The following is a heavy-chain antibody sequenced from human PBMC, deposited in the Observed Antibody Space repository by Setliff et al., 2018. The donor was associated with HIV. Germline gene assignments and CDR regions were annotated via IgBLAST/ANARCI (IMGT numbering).Heavy chain of an antibody. V-gene: IGHV3-23*01. CDR1: GFTFSRYA. D-gene: IGHD3-10*01. Sequence: HPGGSLSLSCAASGFTFSRYAMTWVRQAPGKGLEWVSAISGSGIGSYYPDSVKGRFTISRDNSKNTLFLQMNSLRAEDTAVYYCAKDRRYYYGSGSYAAETWGQGTLVTVSS. CDR3: AKDRRYYYGSGSYAAET. CDR2: ISGSGIGS. J-gene: IGHJ5*02.